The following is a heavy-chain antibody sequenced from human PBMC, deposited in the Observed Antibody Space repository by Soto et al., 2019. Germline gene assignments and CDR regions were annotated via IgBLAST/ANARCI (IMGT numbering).Heavy chain of an antibody. D-gene: IGHD6-19*01. CDR2: FYYSEST. Sequence: QVQLQESGPGLVKPSETLSLTCTVSGGSISSYYWSWIRQPPGKGLEWIGFFYYSESTNSNPSLQSRVTISVDTSKNQFSLRLTSVTAADTAVYYCARAVEMYASGWYYFDYWGQGTLVTVSS. V-gene: IGHV4-59*01. CDR1: GGSISSYY. CDR3: ARAVEMYASGWYYFDY. J-gene: IGHJ4*02.